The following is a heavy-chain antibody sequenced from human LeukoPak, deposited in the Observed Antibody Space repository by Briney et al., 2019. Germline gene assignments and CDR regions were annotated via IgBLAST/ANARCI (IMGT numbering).Heavy chain of an antibody. J-gene: IGHJ4*02. V-gene: IGHV4-39*07. Sequence: SETLSLTCTVSGGSISSGSYYWGWIRQPPGKGLEWIGSIYYSGSTYYNPSLSSRVTKSLDTSKNQFSLKLRSVIAADTAVYYCALGSGSLDYWGQGTLVTVSS. CDR2: IYYSGST. CDR1: GGSISSGSYY. D-gene: IGHD3-10*01. CDR3: ALGSGSLDY.